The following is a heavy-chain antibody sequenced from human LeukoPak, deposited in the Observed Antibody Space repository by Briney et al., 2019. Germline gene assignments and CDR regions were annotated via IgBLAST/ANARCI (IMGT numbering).Heavy chain of an antibody. D-gene: IGHD5-24*01. Sequence: PSETLSLTCTVSGGSISSSSYYWGWIRQPPGKGLEWIGSIYYSGSTYYNPSLKSRVTISVDTSKNQFSLKLSSVTAADTAVYYCARDWERWLQLGNWFDPWGQGTLVTVSS. CDR3: ARDWERWLQLGNWFDP. CDR1: GGSISSSSYY. V-gene: IGHV4-39*07. J-gene: IGHJ5*02. CDR2: IYYSGST.